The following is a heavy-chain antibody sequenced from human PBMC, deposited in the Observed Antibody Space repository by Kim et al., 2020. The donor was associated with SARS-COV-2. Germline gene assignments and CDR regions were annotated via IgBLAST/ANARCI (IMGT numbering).Heavy chain of an antibody. CDR1: GGSISSSSYY. J-gene: IGHJ4*02. Sequence: ETLSLTCTVSGGSISSSSYYWGWIRQPPGKGLEWIGSIYYSGSTYYNPSLKSRVTISVDTSKNQFSLKLSSVTAADTAVYYCASATNPYSGGYYVWGNYFDYWGQGTLVTVSS. D-gene: IGHD1-26*01. CDR2: IYYSGST. CDR3: ASATNPYSGGYYVWGNYFDY. V-gene: IGHV4-39*01.